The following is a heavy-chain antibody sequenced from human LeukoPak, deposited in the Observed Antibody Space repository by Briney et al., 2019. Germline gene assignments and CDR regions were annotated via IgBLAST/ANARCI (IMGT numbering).Heavy chain of an antibody. CDR2: IYYSGST. CDR1: GGSISSSSYY. Sequence: PSETLSLTCTVSGGSISSSSYYWGWIRQPPGKGLEWIGYIYYSGSTYYNPSLKSRVTISVDTSKNQFSLKLSSVTAADTAVYYCARWLQFDDAFDIWGQGTMVTVSS. D-gene: IGHD5-24*01. J-gene: IGHJ3*02. CDR3: ARWLQFDDAFDI. V-gene: IGHV4-61*05.